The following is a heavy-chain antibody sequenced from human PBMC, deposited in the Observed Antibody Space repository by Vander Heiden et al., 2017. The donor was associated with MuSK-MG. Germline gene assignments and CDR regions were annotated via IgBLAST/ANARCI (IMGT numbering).Heavy chain of an antibody. V-gene: IGHV3-30*02. D-gene: IGHD1-26*01. CDR3: AKDRGPWDADDAFDI. Sequence: SNKYYSDSVKGRFTISRDNSKNTLYLQMNSLTAEDTAVYYCAKDRGPWDADDAFDIWGQGTMVTVSS. J-gene: IGHJ3*02. CDR2: SNK.